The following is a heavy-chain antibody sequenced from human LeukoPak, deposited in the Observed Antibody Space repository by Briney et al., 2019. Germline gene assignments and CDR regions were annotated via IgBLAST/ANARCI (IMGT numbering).Heavy chain of an antibody. Sequence: ASVKVSCKASGYTFTSYYMHWVRQAPGQGLEWMGIINPSGGSTGYAQEFQGRVTMTRDMSTSTDYMELSSLRSEDTAVYYCARDNSVEDTAWWFDPWGQGTPVTVSS. D-gene: IGHD4-23*01. J-gene: IGHJ5*02. CDR2: INPSGGST. CDR1: GYTFTSYY. V-gene: IGHV1-46*01. CDR3: ARDNSVEDTAWWFDP.